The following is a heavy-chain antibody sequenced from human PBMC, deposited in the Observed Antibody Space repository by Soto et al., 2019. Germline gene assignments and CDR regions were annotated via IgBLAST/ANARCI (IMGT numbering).Heavy chain of an antibody. D-gene: IGHD1-1*01. CDR1: KFTFSSFE. Sequence: HPGGSLRLSCAASKFTFSSFEVNWVRQAPGKGLEWVSYISSTGSLIYYADSVKGRFTISRDNAKNSLYLQMNSLRPEDTAIYYCTRGGGWNQGYHHYYGLAVWGPGPTVTVSS. CDR2: ISSTGSLI. V-gene: IGHV3-48*03. J-gene: IGHJ6*02. CDR3: TRGGGWNQGYHHYYGLAV.